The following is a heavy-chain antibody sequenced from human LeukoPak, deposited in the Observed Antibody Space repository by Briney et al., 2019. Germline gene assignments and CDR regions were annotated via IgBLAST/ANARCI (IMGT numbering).Heavy chain of an antibody. D-gene: IGHD2-15*01. Sequence: ASVKVSCKASGYTFTGYYMHWVRQAPGQGLEWMGWINPNSGGTNYAQKFQGRVTMTRDTSISTAYMELSRLRSDDTAVYYCARASQYCSGGSCHTTILDPWGQGTLVTVSS. V-gene: IGHV1-2*02. CDR1: GYTFTGYY. CDR3: ARASQYCSGGSCHTTILDP. CDR2: INPNSGGT. J-gene: IGHJ5*02.